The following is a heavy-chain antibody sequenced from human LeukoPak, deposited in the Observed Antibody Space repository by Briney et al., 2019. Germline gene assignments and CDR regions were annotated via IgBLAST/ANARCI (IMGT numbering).Heavy chain of an antibody. CDR1: GGSISSGPISSNFYY. D-gene: IGHD1-26*01. V-gene: IGHV4-34*01. Sequence: SETLSLTCFFSGGSISSGPISSNFYYWSWIRQPPGKGLEWIGEINHSGSTNYNPSLKSRVTISVDTSKNQFSLKLSSVTAADTAVYYCARGFVGATTRDWFDPWGQGTLVTVSS. CDR3: ARGFVGATTRDWFDP. J-gene: IGHJ5*02. CDR2: INHSGST.